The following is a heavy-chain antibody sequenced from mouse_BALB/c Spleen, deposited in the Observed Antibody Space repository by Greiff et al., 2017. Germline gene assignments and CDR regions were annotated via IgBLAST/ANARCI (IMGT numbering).Heavy chain of an antibody. J-gene: IGHJ4*01. CDR1: GFTFSDYY. Sequence: EVKVVESGGGLVKPGGSLKLSCAASGFTFSDYYMYWVRQTPEKRLEWVATISDGGSYTYYPDSVKGRFTISRDNAKNNLYLQMSSLKSEDTAMYYCARRSGDYAMDYWGQGTSVTVSS. CDR2: ISDGGSYT. CDR3: ARRSGDYAMDY. V-gene: IGHV5-4*02.